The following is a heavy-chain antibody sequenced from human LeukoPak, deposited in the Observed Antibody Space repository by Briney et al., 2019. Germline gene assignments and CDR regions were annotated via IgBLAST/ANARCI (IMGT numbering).Heavy chain of an antibody. Sequence: PSETLSLTCAVSGGSISSSTNWWSWVRQPPGKGLEWIGEIYHSGGTNYNPSLKSRITISVDKSQNQFSLKVNSLTAADTAVYYCATNGYYCMDVWGKGTTVTVSS. V-gene: IGHV4-4*02. CDR1: GGSISSSTNW. CDR3: ATNGYYCMDV. CDR2: IYHSGGT. J-gene: IGHJ6*03. D-gene: IGHD2-8*01.